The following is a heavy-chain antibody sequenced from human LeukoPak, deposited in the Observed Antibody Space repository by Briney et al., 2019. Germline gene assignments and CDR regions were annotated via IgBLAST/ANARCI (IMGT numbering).Heavy chain of an antibody. J-gene: IGHJ5*02. CDR1: GFTFKNAW. CDR2: IDSTPDGGTV. V-gene: IGHV3-15*04. Sequence: GGSLRLSCAASGFTFKNAWMSWARQAPGKGLERVGRIDSTPDGGTVEYAAPVKGRFTISRDDSKDTVYLQMNSLKADDTAVYYCNAGDVFDYGIGSPLDAWGQGTLVTVSS. CDR3: NAGDVFDYGIGSPLDA. D-gene: IGHD4-17*01.